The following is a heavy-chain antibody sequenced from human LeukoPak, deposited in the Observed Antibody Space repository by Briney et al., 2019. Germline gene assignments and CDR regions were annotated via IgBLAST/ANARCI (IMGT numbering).Heavy chain of an antibody. V-gene: IGHV1-24*01. CDR3: ATLGLSDY. J-gene: IGHJ4*02. Sequence: ASVKVSCNVSGYTLTELSMHWVRQAPGKGLEWMGGFDPEDGETIYAQKFQGRVTMPEDTSTDTAYMELSSLRSEDTAVYYCATLGLSDYWGQGTLVTVSS. CDR1: GYTLTELS. D-gene: IGHD3-16*01. CDR2: FDPEDGET.